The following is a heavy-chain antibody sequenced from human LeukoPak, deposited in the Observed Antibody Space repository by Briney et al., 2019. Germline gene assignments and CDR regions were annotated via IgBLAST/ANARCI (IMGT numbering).Heavy chain of an antibody. D-gene: IGHD2-2*01. Sequence: GGSLRLSCAASGFTFSSYEMNWVRQAPGKGLEWVSYISSSGSTIYYADSVKGRFTISRDNAKNSLYLQMNGLRAEDTAVYYCAREDCSSTSCYVGYWGQGTLVTVSS. V-gene: IGHV3-48*03. CDR3: AREDCSSTSCYVGY. CDR1: GFTFSSYE. CDR2: ISSSGSTI. J-gene: IGHJ4*02.